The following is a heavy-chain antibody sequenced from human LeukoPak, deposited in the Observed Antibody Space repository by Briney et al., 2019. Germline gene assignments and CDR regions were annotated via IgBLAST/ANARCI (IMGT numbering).Heavy chain of an antibody. D-gene: IGHD4-17*01. CDR3: ARDRRRSGDYYFDY. CDR1: GFTFEDYA. J-gene: IGHJ4*02. CDR2: ISGDGGST. V-gene: IGHV3-43*02. Sequence: GGSLRLPCAASGFTFEDYAMHWVRQTPGRGLEGVSLISGDGGSTSYADSVKGRFTISRDSSKNSLYLQMNSLRAEDTAVYYCARDRRRSGDYYFDYWGQGTLVTVSS.